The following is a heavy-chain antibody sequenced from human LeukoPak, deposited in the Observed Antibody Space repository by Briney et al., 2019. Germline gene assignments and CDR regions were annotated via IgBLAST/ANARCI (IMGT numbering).Heavy chain of an antibody. CDR3: ARVGSNYDFWSGPYYYYYYMDV. J-gene: IGHJ6*03. CDR1: GYSINGGYY. V-gene: IGHV4-38-2*02. CDR2: IYHSGTT. Sequence: SETLSLTCTVSGYSINGGYYWGWIRQPPGKGLEWIGIIYHSGTTYSNPSLKSRVTISVDTSKNQFSLKLSSVTAEDTAVYYCARVGSNYDFWSGPYYYYYYMDVWGKGTTVTVSS. D-gene: IGHD3-3*01.